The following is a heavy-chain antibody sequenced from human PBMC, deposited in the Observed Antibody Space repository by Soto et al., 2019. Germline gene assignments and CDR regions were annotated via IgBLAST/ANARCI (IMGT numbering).Heavy chain of an antibody. J-gene: IGHJ4*02. CDR2: IIPIFGTP. V-gene: IGHV1-69*01. Sequence: QVQLVQSGAEVKKPGSSVKISCKASGGTFRNYPFSWLRQAPGQGLEWMGGIIPIFGTPNYAQKFQGRVTITADESTTTVYLELSSLRSDATAVYYCAIVLEFRDGYISHFDFWGQGTLVTVSS. CDR1: GGTFRNYP. D-gene: IGHD1-1*01. CDR3: AIVLEFRDGYISHFDF.